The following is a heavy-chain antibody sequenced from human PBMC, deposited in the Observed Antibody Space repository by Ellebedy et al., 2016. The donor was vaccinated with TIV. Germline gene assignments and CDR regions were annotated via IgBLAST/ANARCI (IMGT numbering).Heavy chain of an antibody. Sequence: GESLKISCAASGFTFSNFEMNWVRQAPGKGLEWVSYISSSGTTMYYADSVKGRFTMSRDNAKNSLYLQMNSLRAEDTAVYYCGREPSGYGYGMDVWGQGATVTVSS. CDR2: ISSSGTTM. V-gene: IGHV3-48*03. J-gene: IGHJ6*02. D-gene: IGHD5-12*01. CDR1: GFTFSNFE. CDR3: GREPSGYGYGMDV.